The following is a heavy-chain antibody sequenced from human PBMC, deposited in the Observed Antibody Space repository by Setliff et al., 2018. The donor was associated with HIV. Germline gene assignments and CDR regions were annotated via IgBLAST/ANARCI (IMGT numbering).Heavy chain of an antibody. V-gene: IGHV1-18*01. D-gene: IGHD3-22*01. J-gene: IGHJ6*02. CDR2: ISAYNGNT. Sequence: GASVKVSCKASGYTFTSYDISWVRQAPGQGLEWMGWISAYNGNTNYAQKRQGSVTMTTDTSTSTAYMEMRSLRSDDTAVYYCAREIGYYYDSSGYYPPTDYYYGMDVWGQGTTVTVSS. CDR3: AREIGYYYDSSGYYPPTDYYYGMDV. CDR1: GYTFTSYD.